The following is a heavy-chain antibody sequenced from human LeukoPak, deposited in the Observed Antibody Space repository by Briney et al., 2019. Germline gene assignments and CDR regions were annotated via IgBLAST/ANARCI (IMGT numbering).Heavy chain of an antibody. Sequence: PSETLSLTCTVSGASIRSSFWNWIRQPPGRGLEWIGYLSMRGTTNYNPSLKSRVTISADTSESQFSLKVSSVTAADTAVYYCTRNRGYYVNDYWGQGILVTVSS. CDR3: TRNRGYYVNDY. CDR1: GASIRSSF. J-gene: IGHJ4*02. CDR2: LSMRGTT. D-gene: IGHD1-26*01. V-gene: IGHV4-59*01.